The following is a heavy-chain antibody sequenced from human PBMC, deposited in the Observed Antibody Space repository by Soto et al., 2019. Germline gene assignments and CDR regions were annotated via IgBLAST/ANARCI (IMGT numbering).Heavy chain of an antibody. V-gene: IGHV1-24*01. D-gene: IGHD2-21*02. CDR2: FDPEDGET. CDR3: ATDLGRRGGDCYSGLCYFDY. J-gene: IGHJ4*02. Sequence: ASVKVSCMVSGYTLTELSMHWVRQAPGKGLEWMGGFDPEDGETIYAQKFQGRVTMTEDTSTDTAYMELSSLRSEDTAVYYCATDLGRRGGDCYSGLCYFDYWGQGTLVTVSS. CDR1: GYTLTELS.